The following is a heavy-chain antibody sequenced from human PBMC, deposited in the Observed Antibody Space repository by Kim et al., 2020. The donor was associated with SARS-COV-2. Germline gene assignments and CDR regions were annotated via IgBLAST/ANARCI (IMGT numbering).Heavy chain of an antibody. CDR3: TTGNYDSSGYSSYWYFDL. CDR2: IKSKTDGGTT. CDR1: GFTFSNAW. J-gene: IGHJ2*01. D-gene: IGHD3-22*01. Sequence: GGSLRLSCAASGFTFSNAWMSWVRQAPGKGLEWVGRIKSKTDGGTTDYAAPVKGRFTISRDDSKNTLYLQMNSLKTEDTAVYYCTTGNYDSSGYSSYWYFDLWGRGTLVTVSS. V-gene: IGHV3-15*01.